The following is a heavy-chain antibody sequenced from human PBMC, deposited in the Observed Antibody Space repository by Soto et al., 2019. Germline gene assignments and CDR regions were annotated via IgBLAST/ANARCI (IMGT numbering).Heavy chain of an antibody. CDR2: IYDSESA. J-gene: IGHJ4*02. CDR3: ARASSSSSAADY. CDR1: GESINSGGYY. D-gene: IGHD6-6*01. Sequence: QVQLQESGPGLVKPSQTLSLTCSVSGESINSGGYYWSWIRHHPGKGLEWIGYIYDSESAYYNPSPKSRVTISMDTSKNHFAMRLSSVTAADTAVYYCARASSSSSAADYWGQGTQVTVSS. V-gene: IGHV4-31*03.